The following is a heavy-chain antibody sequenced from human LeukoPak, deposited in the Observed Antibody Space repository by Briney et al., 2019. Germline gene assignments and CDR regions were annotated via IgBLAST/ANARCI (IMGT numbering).Heavy chain of an antibody. CDR2: IGTASDT. CDR3: ARGPPRGKYYYMDV. Sequence: GGFLRLSCAASGFTFSSFDMHWVRQPTGQGLEWVSTIGTASDTYYPGSVEGRFTLSRDNAKNSLYLQMNTLTAGDTAVYSVARGPPRGKYYYMDVWGKGTTVTVSS. CDR1: GFTFSSFD. D-gene: IGHD1-1*01. V-gene: IGHV3-13*01. J-gene: IGHJ6*03.